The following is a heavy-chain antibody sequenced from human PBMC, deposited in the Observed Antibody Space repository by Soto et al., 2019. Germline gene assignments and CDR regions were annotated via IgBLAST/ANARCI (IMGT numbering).Heavy chain of an antibody. J-gene: IGHJ4*02. CDR1: GFRISNYF. CDR2: IKEDGSEK. V-gene: IGHV3-7*03. Sequence: GGSLRLSCVGSGFRISNYFMSWVRQAPGKGLEWVANIKEDGSEKFYVESVKGRFTISRDNAKNSLYLQVNSLRDEDTAVYYCAKDRGGEFSSSRYFDYWGKGT. D-gene: IGHD3-16*01. CDR3: AKDRGGEFSSSRYFDY.